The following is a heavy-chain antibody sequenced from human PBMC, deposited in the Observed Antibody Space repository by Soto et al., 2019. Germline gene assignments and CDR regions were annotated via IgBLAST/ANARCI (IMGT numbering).Heavy chain of an antibody. CDR3: AKDRLAGGFDY. Sequence: GGSLRLSCAASGFTFSNYAMSWVRQAPGKGLEWVSLVSVTAGTTYYTDSVKGRFTISRDNSRNTLFLQMNSLRADDTAVYYCAKDRLAGGFDYWGQGTLVTVSS. V-gene: IGHV3-23*01. CDR2: VSVTAGTT. J-gene: IGHJ4*02. CDR1: GFTFSNYA. D-gene: IGHD3-16*01.